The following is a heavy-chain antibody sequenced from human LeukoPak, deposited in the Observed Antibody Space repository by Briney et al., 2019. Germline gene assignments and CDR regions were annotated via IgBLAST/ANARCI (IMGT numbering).Heavy chain of an antibody. CDR3: ARDEGIAARQVAFDI. CDR2: FDPEDGET. CDR1: GYTLTELS. D-gene: IGHD6-6*01. Sequence: GASVKVSCKVSGYTLTELSMHWGRQAPGKRLEWMGGFDPEDGETIYAQKFQGRVTMTTDTSTSTAYMEKRSLRSDDTVVYYCARDEGIAARQVAFDIWGQGTMVTVSS. V-gene: IGHV1-24*01. J-gene: IGHJ3*02.